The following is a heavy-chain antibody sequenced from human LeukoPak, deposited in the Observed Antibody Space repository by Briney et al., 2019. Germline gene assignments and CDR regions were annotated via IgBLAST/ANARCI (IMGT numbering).Heavy chain of an antibody. J-gene: IGHJ4*02. D-gene: IGHD3-3*01. CDR2: IKQDGSEK. V-gene: IGHV3-7*01. CDR1: GFTFSSYW. Sequence: PGGSLRLSCAASGFTFSSYWMSWVRQAPGKGLEWVANIKQDGSEKYYVDSVKGRFTISRDNAKNSLYLQMNSLRAEDTAVYYCARESSSGYDFWSGYPLFPYFDYWGQGTLVTVSS. CDR3: ARESSSGYDFWSGYPLFPYFDY.